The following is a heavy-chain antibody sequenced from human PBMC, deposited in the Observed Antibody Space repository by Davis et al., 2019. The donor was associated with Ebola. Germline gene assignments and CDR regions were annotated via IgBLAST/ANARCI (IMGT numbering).Heavy chain of an antibody. V-gene: IGHV1-8*01. CDR3: ARGGGGFLEWLSWFDP. Sequence: AASVKVSCKASGYTFTSYDINWVRQAPGQGLEWMGWMNPNSGNTGYAQKFQGRVTMTRNTSISTAYMELSSLRSEDTAVYYCARGGGGFLEWLSWFDPWGQGTLVTVSS. D-gene: IGHD3-3*01. CDR1: GYTFTSYD. J-gene: IGHJ5*02. CDR2: MNPNSGNT.